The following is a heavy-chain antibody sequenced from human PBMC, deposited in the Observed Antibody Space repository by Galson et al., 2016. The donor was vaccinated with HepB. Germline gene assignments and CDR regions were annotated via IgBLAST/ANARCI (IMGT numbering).Heavy chain of an antibody. Sequence: SLRLSCAASGFTFGSYVMSWVRQAPGKGLEWVSTIDDSGAGTYYTDSVKGRFTISRDNSKNTVSLQMNSLRVEDTAVYYCAKRGFCSGGKCVATDDWGQGTLVTVSS. V-gene: IGHV3-23*01. CDR1: GFTFGSYV. CDR3: AKRGFCSGGKCVATDD. D-gene: IGHD2-15*01. J-gene: IGHJ4*02. CDR2: IDDSGAGT.